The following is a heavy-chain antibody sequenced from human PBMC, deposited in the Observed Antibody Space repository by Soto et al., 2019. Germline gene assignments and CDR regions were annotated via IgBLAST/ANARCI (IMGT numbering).Heavy chain of an antibody. CDR1: GGSFSGYY. D-gene: IGHD3-22*01. V-gene: IGHV4-34*01. J-gene: IGHJ3*01. CDR3: ASHSYYSESSAYYWD. CDR2: INHSGNT. Sequence: SQTLSLTCAVYGGSFSGYYWSWIRQPPGKGLEWIGEINHSGNTNYNPSLKSRVTISVDTSKNQFSLKLSSVTAADTAVFYCASHSYYSESSAYYWDWGQGTMVTVSS.